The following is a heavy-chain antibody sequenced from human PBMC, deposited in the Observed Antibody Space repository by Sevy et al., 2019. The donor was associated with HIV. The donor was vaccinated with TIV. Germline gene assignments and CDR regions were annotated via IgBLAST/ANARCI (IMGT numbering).Heavy chain of an antibody. CDR2: ISAYNGNT. Sequence: ASVKVSCKASGYTFTSYGISWVRQAPGQGLEWMGWISAYNGNTNYAQKLQGRVTMTTDTSTSTAYMELRSLRSDDTAVYYCARGGYYYSSGSYYNAAWTYFDYWGQGTLVTVSS. CDR3: ARGGYYYSSGSYYNAAWTYFDY. J-gene: IGHJ4*02. D-gene: IGHD3-10*01. CDR1: GYTFTSYG. V-gene: IGHV1-18*01.